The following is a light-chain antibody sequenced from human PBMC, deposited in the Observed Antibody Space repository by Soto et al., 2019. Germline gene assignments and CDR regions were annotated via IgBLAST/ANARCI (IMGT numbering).Light chain of an antibody. J-gene: IGKJ1*01. CDR3: QQYNNWPRGT. CDR1: QSVSSN. V-gene: IGKV3-15*01. CDR2: GAS. Sequence: EIVMTQSPATLSVSPGERATLSCRASQSVSSNLAWYQQKPGQAPRLLIYGASTRATGMPARFSGSGSGTEFTLTISSLQSEDCAVYYLQQYNNWPRGTFGQGTKVEIK.